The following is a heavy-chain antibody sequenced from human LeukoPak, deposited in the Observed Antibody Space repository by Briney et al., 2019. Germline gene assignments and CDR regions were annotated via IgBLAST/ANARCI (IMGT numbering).Heavy chain of an antibody. J-gene: IGHJ3*02. CDR2: IYHSGST. V-gene: IGHV4-30-2*01. D-gene: IGHD3-3*02. Sequence: SETLSLTCAASGGSISSGGYSWSWLRQPPGKGLEWIGYIYHSGSTYYKPSLKSRVTISIDRSKNQFSLKLSSVTAADTAVYYCARDVSRAFDIWGQGTMVTVSS. CDR1: GGSISSGGYS. CDR3: ARDVSRAFDI.